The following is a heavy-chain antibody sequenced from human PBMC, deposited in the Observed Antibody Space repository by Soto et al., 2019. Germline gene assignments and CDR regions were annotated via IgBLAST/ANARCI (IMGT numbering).Heavy chain of an antibody. CDR2: ISGSGDFT. CDR1: GFTFSSNA. Sequence: GSLRLSCAASGFTFSSNAMSWVRQAPGKGLEWVSVISGSGDFTFYADSVKGRFTISRDNSKNTLYLQMNTLRAEDTAVYYCAKTQNDSLGYWGQGTLVTVSS. CDR3: AKTQNDSLGY. J-gene: IGHJ4*02. D-gene: IGHD3-9*01. V-gene: IGHV3-23*01.